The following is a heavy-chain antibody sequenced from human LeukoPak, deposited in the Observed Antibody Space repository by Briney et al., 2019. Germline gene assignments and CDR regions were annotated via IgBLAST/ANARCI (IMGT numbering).Heavy chain of an antibody. Sequence: PGRSLRLSCAASGFTFGDYAMHWVRQAPGKGLEWVSGISWNSDSIGYADSVKGRFTISRDNAQNSLYLQMNSLRAEDTAIYYCVRDRGTYRPIDYWGQGTLVTVSS. CDR2: ISWNSDSI. V-gene: IGHV3-9*01. D-gene: IGHD1-26*01. CDR1: GFTFGDYA. J-gene: IGHJ4*02. CDR3: VRDRGTYRPIDY.